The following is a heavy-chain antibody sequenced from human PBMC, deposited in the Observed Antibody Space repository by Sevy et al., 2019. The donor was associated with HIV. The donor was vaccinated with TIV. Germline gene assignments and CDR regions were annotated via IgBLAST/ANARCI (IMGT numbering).Heavy chain of an antibody. D-gene: IGHD3-3*01. J-gene: IGHJ4*02. Sequence: GGSLRLSCAASGFIFNSYVMNWVRQAPGKGLEWVSSISGHGGSTYYTDSVKGRFTISRDNSRNMLDLEMNSLRDDDTAVYYCAGGFWSGFDYWGQGALVTVSS. CDR1: GFIFNSYV. V-gene: IGHV3-23*01. CDR3: AGGFWSGFDY. CDR2: ISGHGGST.